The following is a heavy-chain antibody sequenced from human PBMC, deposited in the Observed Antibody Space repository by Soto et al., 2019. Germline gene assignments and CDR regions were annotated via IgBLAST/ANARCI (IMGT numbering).Heavy chain of an antibody. CDR2: ISYDGSNK. CDR1: GFTFSSYG. J-gene: IGHJ4*02. Sequence: GGSLRLSCAASGFTFSSYGMHWVRQAPGKGLEWVAFISYDGSNKYYADSVKGGFTISRDNSKNTLYLQMNSLRAEDTAVYYCAKEFRDYGDYVPLDYWGQGTLVTVSS. D-gene: IGHD4-17*01. CDR3: AKEFRDYGDYVPLDY. V-gene: IGHV3-30*18.